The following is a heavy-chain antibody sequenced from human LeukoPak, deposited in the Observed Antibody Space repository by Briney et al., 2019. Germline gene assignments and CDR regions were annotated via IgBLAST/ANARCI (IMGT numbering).Heavy chain of an antibody. D-gene: IGHD5-18*01. V-gene: IGHV3-21*01. CDR1: GFTFSSYS. J-gene: IGHJ4*02. Sequence: PGGSLRLSCAASGFTFSSYSMNWVRQAPGKGLEWVSSISSSSSYIYYADSVKGRFTISRDNAENSLYLQMNSLRAEDTAVYYCARDQQLWLPTFDYWGQGTLVTVSS. CDR3: ARDQQLWLPTFDY. CDR2: ISSSSSYI.